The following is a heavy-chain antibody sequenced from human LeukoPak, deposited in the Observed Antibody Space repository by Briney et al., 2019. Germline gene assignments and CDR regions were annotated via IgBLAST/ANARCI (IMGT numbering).Heavy chain of an antibody. J-gene: IGHJ3*02. V-gene: IGHV3-48*04. CDR3: ARERVLLWFGESSDAFDI. CDR2: ISSSGSTI. Sequence: GGSLRLSCAASGFTFSNYAMNWVRQAPGKGLEWVSYISSSGSTIYYADSVKGRFTISRDNAKNSLYLQMNSLRAEDTAVYYCARERVLLWFGESSDAFDIWGQGTMVTVSS. D-gene: IGHD3-10*01. CDR1: GFTFSNYA.